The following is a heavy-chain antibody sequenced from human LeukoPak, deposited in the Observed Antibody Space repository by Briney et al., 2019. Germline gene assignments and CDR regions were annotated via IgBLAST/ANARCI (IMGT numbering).Heavy chain of an antibody. D-gene: IGHD5-18*01. J-gene: IGHJ4*02. CDR2: ISSNSRTI. CDR3: ARLHDTSMGGD. Sequence: GGTLRLSCAASGFTFSSYSLSWVRQPPGKGLEWVSYISSNSRTIYYADSVKGRFTISRDNAKNSLYLQMSSLRDDDTAVYYCARLHDTSMGGDWGQGTLVTVPS. CDR1: GFTFSSYS. V-gene: IGHV3-48*02.